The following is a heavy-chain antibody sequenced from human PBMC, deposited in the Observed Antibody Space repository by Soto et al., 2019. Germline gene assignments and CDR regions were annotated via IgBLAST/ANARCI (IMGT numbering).Heavy chain of an antibody. V-gene: IGHV1-69*01. CDR2: SIPVFGTA. CDR1: GGTFRNYA. Sequence: QVQLVQSGAEVKKPGSSGKLSCKTSGGTFRNYAINWVRQAPGQGLEWMGGSIPVFGTANYAQTFQGRFTITADETKSTAYMELSSLRSEDTAVYYCAIPLPKQQLVRGAFDHWGQGTLVTVAS. D-gene: IGHD6-13*01. J-gene: IGHJ4*02. CDR3: AIPLPKQQLVRGAFDH.